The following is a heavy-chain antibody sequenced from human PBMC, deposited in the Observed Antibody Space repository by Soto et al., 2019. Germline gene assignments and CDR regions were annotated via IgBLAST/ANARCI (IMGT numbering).Heavy chain of an antibody. D-gene: IGHD3-22*01. Sequence: GGSLRLSCAASGFTFSSYEMNWVRQAPGKGLEWVSYISSSGSTIYYADSVKGRFTISRDNAKNSLYLQMNSLRAEDTAVYYCARGSPFITMIVVVIRPPDYWGQGTLVTVSS. CDR2: ISSSGSTI. V-gene: IGHV3-48*03. CDR3: ARGSPFITMIVVVIRPPDY. J-gene: IGHJ4*02. CDR1: GFTFSSYE.